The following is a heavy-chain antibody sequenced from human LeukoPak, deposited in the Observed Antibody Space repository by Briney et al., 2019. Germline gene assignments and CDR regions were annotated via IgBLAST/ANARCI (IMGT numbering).Heavy chain of an antibody. CDR2: INVVNGAI. J-gene: IGHJ6*02. Sequence: GGSLRLSCATSGFTLRYYQMNWVRQAPGKGLEWVSYINVVNGAIYYADSVKGRFTISGDIATNSVYLQMNSLRAEDAALYYCVRDGNRGYDMDVWGQGTAVTVSS. V-gene: IGHV3-48*01. CDR3: VRDGNRGYDMDV. D-gene: IGHD3-10*01. CDR1: GFTLRYYQ.